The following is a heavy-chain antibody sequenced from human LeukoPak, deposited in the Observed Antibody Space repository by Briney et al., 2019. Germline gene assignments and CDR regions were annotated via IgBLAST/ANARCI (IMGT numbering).Heavy chain of an antibody. J-gene: IGHJ5*02. V-gene: IGHV3-48*04. CDR2: ISSSGSTI. CDR3: ARDSSNWVLAVTSGGGNWFDP. D-gene: IGHD2-15*01. CDR1: GFTFSSYG. Sequence: PGGSLRLSCAASGFTFSSYGMNWVRQAPGKGLEWVSYISSSGSTIYYADSVKGRFTISRDNAKNSLYLQMNSLRAEDTAVYYCARDSSNWVLAVTSGGGNWFDPWGQGTLVTVSS.